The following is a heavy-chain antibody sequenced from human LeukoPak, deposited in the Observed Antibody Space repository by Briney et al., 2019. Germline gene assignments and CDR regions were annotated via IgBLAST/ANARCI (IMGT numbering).Heavy chain of an antibody. D-gene: IGHD6-13*01. CDR2: IYQSGST. Sequence: PSETLSLTCAVSGYSIRSDYYGGWIRQPPGKGLEWIGSIYQSGSTHYNPSLKSRVTISIDTSKNQFSLKLSSMTAADTAVYYCARNSSWYFDYWGQGTLVTVSS. V-gene: IGHV4-38-2*01. CDR1: GYSIRSDYY. J-gene: IGHJ4*02. CDR3: ARNSSWYFDY.